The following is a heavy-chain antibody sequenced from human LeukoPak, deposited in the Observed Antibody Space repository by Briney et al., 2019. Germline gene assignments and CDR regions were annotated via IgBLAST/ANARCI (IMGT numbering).Heavy chain of an antibody. J-gene: IGHJ6*03. Sequence: SETLSLTCAVYGGSFSGYYWSWIRQPPGKGLEWIGEINHSGSTNYNPSLKSRVTISVDTSENQFSLKLSSVTAADTAVYYCARLGSKSGWIPSKYYYMDVWGKGTTVTVSS. CDR1: GGSFSGYY. CDR3: ARLGSKSGWIPSKYYYMDV. CDR2: INHSGST. V-gene: IGHV4-34*01. D-gene: IGHD5-12*01.